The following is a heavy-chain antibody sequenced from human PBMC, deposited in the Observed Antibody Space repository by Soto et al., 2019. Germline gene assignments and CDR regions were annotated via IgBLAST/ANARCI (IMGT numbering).Heavy chain of an antibody. D-gene: IGHD2-2*01. V-gene: IGHV4-59*08. CDR2: IYSSGST. Sequence: QVQLQESGPGLVKPSETLSLTCTVSGGSITHYYWSWIRQPPGKGLEWIGFIYSSGSTNYNPSLRSRVTISVDTYQNHFSLRGTSVTAADTAIYYCARHPLGVPAAFDYWGQGILVTVSS. J-gene: IGHJ4*02. CDR1: GGSITHYY. CDR3: ARHPLGVPAAFDY.